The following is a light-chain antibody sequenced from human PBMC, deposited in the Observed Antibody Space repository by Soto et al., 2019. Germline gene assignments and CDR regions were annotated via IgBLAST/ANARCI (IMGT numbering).Light chain of an antibody. J-gene: IGLJ3*02. CDR3: AAWDDTLVGV. Sequence: QPVLTQPPSASGTPGQRVTISCSGSSSNIGSNSVSWYQQLPGMAPKLLIYSNNQRPSGVPDRFSGSKSGTSASLAISGLQSEDEADYYCAAWDDTLVGVFGGGTKLTVL. CDR2: SNN. V-gene: IGLV1-44*01. CDR1: SSNIGSNS.